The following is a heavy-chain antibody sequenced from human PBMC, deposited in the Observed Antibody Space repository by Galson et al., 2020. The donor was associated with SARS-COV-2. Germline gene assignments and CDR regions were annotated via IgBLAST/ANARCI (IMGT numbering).Heavy chain of an antibody. Sequence: SETLSLTCTVSGGPIRSSNYYWGWIRQPPGKGLAWLGSVLHSGTTHYSPSLQSRVTTSVDTSKNQFSLNLNSVTAADTAMYYCARDATSSGWYNWFDPWGQGTLVTVSS. D-gene: IGHD6-19*01. V-gene: IGHV4-39*07. CDR2: VLHSGTT. J-gene: IGHJ5*02. CDR1: GGPIRSSNYY. CDR3: ARDATSSGWYNWFDP.